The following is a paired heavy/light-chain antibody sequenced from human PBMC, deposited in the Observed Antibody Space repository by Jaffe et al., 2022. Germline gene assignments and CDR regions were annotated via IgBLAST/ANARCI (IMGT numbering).Heavy chain of an antibody. V-gene: IGHV3-48*03. CDR3: ARYGTNYTDSSGYASLAY. CDR1: GFIFSDYE. Sequence: EVQLVESGGGLVQPGGALRLSCAASGFIFSDYEMNWVRQAPGKGPEWVSYISSRGSRRKYVASVKGRFTIARDNAKNSLYLQMNSLRPEDTAVYYCARYGTNYTDSSGYASLAYWGQGTLVTVSS. D-gene: IGHD3-22*01. CDR2: ISSRGSRR. J-gene: IGHJ4*02.
Light chain of an antibody. Sequence: DIQMTQSPSSVSASVGDRVTITCRASQDLSGWLAWFQKKPGKAPKLLIYGASILQSGVPSRFSGSGSGTDFTLTISSLQPEDFATYYCQQTDSFPLTFGGGTKVDIK. CDR2: GAS. J-gene: IGKJ4*01. CDR3: QQTDSFPLT. CDR1: QDLSGW. V-gene: IGKV1-12*01.